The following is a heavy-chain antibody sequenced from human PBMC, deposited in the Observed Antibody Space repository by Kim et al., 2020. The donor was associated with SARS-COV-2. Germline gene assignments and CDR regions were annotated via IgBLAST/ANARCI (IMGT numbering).Heavy chain of an antibody. CDR2: ISDRT. J-gene: IGHJ4*02. Sequence: GGSLRLSCAASGFTFSNYAMSWVRQAPGKGLEWVSGISDRTFYADSVKGRFTLSRDNSKNTLDLQMNSLRPEDTAVYYCAKDYCTSTSCALFDYWGQGTLVTVSS. CDR3: AKDYCTSTSCALFDY. CDR1: GFTFSNYA. V-gene: IGHV3-23*01. D-gene: IGHD2-2*01.